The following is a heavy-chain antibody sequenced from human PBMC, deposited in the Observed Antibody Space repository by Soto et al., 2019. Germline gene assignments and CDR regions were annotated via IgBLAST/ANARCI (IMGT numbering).Heavy chain of an antibody. J-gene: IGHJ2*01. D-gene: IGHD2-21*02. V-gene: IGHV3-23*01. CDR1: GFTFSSYA. CDR3: AKQGVVTAIVFYWYFDL. Sequence: GGSLRLSCAASGFTFSSYAMSWVRQAPGKGLEWVSAISGSGGSTYYADSVKGRFTISRDNSKNTLYLQMNSLRAEDTAVYYCAKQGVVTAIVFYWYFDLWGRGTLVTVSS. CDR2: ISGSGGST.